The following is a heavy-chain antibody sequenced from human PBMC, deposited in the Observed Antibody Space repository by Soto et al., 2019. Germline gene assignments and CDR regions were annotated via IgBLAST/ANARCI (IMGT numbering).Heavy chain of an antibody. CDR2: IYWDDGK. Sequence: QITLKESGPTLVKPTQTLTLTCTFSGFSLSTSGVGVGWIRQPPGKALEWLALIYWDDGKRYSPSLKSRLTITKDTSKNQVVLTMTNMDPVDTATYYCAHSRRAARTDNWFDPWGQGTLVTVSS. D-gene: IGHD6-6*01. CDR3: AHSRRAARTDNWFDP. V-gene: IGHV2-5*02. CDR1: GFSLSTSGVG. J-gene: IGHJ5*02.